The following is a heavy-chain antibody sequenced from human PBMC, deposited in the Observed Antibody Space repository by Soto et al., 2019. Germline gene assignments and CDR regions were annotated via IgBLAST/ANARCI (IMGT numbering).Heavy chain of an antibody. V-gene: IGHV3-15*01. CDR3: TTSHPFWGDAFDI. CDR2: IKSKTDGGTT. J-gene: IGHJ3*02. CDR1: GFTFSNAW. D-gene: IGHD3-16*01. Sequence: GGSLRLSCAASGFTFSNAWMSWVRQAPGKGLEWIGRIKSKTDGGTTDYAAPVKGRFTISRDDSKHTLYLQMNSLKTEYTAVYYCTTSHPFWGDAFDIWGQGTMVTVSS.